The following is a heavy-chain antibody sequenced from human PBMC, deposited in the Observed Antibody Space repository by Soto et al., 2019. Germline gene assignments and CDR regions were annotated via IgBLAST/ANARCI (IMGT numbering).Heavy chain of an antibody. J-gene: IGHJ4*02. V-gene: IGHV3-23*01. D-gene: IGHD4-4*01. CDR3: VTRSRGLQSSPPRLDS. Sequence: EVQLSESGGGLVQPGGSLRLSCAASGLTFSGYGMSWVRQAPGTGLEWVSAISGSGSTTYYADSVKGRFTISRDESKNILFLQMNSLRAEDTSGYYCVTRSRGLQSSPPRLDSWGQGTLVTVSS. CDR1: GLTFSGYG. CDR2: ISGSGSTT.